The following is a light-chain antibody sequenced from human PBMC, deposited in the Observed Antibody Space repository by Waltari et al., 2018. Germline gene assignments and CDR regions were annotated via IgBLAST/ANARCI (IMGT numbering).Light chain of an antibody. Sequence: EIVMTQSPATLSVSPGERATLSCRASQSVNDNLAWYQQKPGQAPRLLIYAASTRATGIPARFSGSGSGTEFTLTISSLQSEDFAVYYCQQCNNWPPWTFGQGTTVEIK. CDR3: QQCNNWPPWT. J-gene: IGKJ1*01. CDR1: QSVNDN. CDR2: AAS. V-gene: IGKV3-15*01.